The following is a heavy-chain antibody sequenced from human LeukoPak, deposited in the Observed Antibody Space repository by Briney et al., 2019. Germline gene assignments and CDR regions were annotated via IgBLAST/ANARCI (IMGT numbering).Heavy chain of an antibody. V-gene: IGHV4-4*07. CDR1: GGSISSYY. CDR3: ARDSGTTGEVKLDP. J-gene: IGHJ5*02. Sequence: SETLSLTCTVSGGSISSYYWSWIRQPAGKGLEWIGRIYNSGSTTYNPSLKSRVTMSVDTSKNQFSLKLSSVTAADTAVYYCARDSGTTGEVKLDPWGQGTLVTVSS. D-gene: IGHD3-10*01. CDR2: IYNSGST.